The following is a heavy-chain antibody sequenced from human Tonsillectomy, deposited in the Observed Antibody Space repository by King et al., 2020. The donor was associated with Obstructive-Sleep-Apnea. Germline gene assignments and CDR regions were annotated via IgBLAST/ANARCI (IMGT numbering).Heavy chain of an antibody. CDR1: GYSFTSYW. CDR3: VTLGGYCSSTSCYDAYYYYGMDV. V-gene: IGHV5-51*01. J-gene: IGHJ6*02. Sequence: VQLVESGAELKKPGESLKISCKGSGYSFTSYWIGWVRQMPGKGLEWMGIIYPGGSDTTYSPSFQGQFTFSADKSISTAYLQWSSLKASDTAMYYCVTLGGYCSSTSCYDAYYYYGMDVWGQGTTVTVSS. D-gene: IGHD2-2*01. CDR2: IYPGGSDT.